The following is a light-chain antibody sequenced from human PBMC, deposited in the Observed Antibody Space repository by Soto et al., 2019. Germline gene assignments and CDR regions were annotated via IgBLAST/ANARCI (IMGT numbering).Light chain of an antibody. V-gene: IGLV2-11*01. J-gene: IGLJ1*01. Sequence: QSVLTQPASVSGSPGQSITISCTGTSNDVGGYNYVSWYQQHPGTVPKLIIFEVSSRPSGVPDRFSGSKSGNTASLTISGLQAEDEADYYCYSYAGSYTNVFGTGTKLTVL. CDR1: SNDVGGYNY. CDR3: YSYAGSYTNV. CDR2: EVS.